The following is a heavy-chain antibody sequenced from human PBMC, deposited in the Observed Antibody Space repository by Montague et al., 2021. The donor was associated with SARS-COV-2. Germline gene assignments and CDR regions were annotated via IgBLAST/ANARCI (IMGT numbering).Heavy chain of an antibody. V-gene: IGHV4-39*07. CDR2: IYYSGST. CDR3: ARDLAGYYGSGSYGGMDV. Sequence: SETLSLTCTVSGGSISNSSYYWGWIRQPPGKGLEWIGSIYYSGSTYYNPSLKSRVTISVDTSKNQFSLKLSSVTAADTAVYYCARDLAGYYGSGSYGGMDVWGQGTTVTVSS. J-gene: IGHJ6*02. CDR1: GGSISNSSYY. D-gene: IGHD3-10*01.